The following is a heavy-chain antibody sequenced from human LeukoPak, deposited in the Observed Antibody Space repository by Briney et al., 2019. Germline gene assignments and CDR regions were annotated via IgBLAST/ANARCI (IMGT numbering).Heavy chain of an antibody. J-gene: IGHJ4*02. D-gene: IGHD1-1*01. CDR3: ARDYFDWNYDY. CDR1: GFTFSSYW. V-gene: IGHV3-7*01. CDR2: IKQDGSEK. Sequence: GGSLRLSWAASGFTFSSYWMSWVRQAPGKGLEWVANIKQDGSEKYYVDSVKGRFTISRDNAKNSLYLQMNSLRAEDTAVYYCARDYFDWNYDYWGQGTLVTVSS.